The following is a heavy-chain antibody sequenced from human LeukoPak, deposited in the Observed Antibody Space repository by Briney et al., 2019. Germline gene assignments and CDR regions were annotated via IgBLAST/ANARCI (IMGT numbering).Heavy chain of an antibody. CDR1: GFTFDDYA. D-gene: IGHD4-23*01. V-gene: IGHV3-9*01. CDR3: AKDWSYGGNSWKYFGS. J-gene: IGHJ4*02. CDR2: ISWQSDSV. Sequence: GGSLRLSCAASGFTFDDYAMHWVRQAPGRGLEWVAGISWQSDSVDYADSVKGRFTISRDNAKNSLYLQMNSLRPDDTALYYYAKDWSYGGNSWKYFGSWGQGILVTVSS.